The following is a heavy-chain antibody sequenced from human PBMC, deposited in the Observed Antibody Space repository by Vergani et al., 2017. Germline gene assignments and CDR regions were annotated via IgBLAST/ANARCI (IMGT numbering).Heavy chain of an antibody. V-gene: IGHV4-31*03. CDR2: IYYSGST. CDR1: GGSISSGGYY. D-gene: IGHD2-15*01. J-gene: IGHJ5*02. Sequence: QVQLQESGPGLVKPSQTLSLTCNVSGGSISSGGYYWSWIRQHPGKGLEWIGYIYYSGSTYYNPSLKSRVPISVDTSKNQFSQKLSSVTAADTAVYYCARFDIVGENWFDPWGEGTLVTVSS. CDR3: ARFDIVGENWFDP.